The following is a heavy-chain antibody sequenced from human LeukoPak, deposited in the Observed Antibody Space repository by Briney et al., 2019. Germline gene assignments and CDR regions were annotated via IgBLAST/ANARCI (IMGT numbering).Heavy chain of an antibody. V-gene: IGHV4-39*07. Sequence: PSETLSLTCTVSGASISSSSYYWGWLRQPPGKGLEWIGSIYYSGSTYYTPSLKSRVTISVDTSKNQFSLKLSSVTAADTAVYYCARDYYGSSGYMEDAFGIWGQGTMVTVSS. CDR1: GASISSSSYY. CDR2: IYYSGST. D-gene: IGHD3-22*01. CDR3: ARDYYGSSGYMEDAFGI. J-gene: IGHJ3*02.